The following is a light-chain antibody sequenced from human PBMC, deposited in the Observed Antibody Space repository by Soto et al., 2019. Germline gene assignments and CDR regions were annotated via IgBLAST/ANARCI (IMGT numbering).Light chain of an antibody. V-gene: IGKV1-5*03. CDR1: QSISSW. J-gene: IGKJ2*01. Sequence: DIQMTQSPSTLSASVGDRVTITCRASQSISSWLAWYQQKPGKAPKLLIYKASSLESGVPSRFSGSGSGTEFPLTISSPQPDYFATYYCQQYNSYSYTFGQGTKLEIK. CDR2: KAS. CDR3: QQYNSYSYT.